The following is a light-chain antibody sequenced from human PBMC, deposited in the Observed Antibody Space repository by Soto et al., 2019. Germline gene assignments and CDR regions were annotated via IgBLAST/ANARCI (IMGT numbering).Light chain of an antibody. V-gene: IGLV2-11*01. CDR1: SSDVGSYNY. CDR3: CSYAGSYSYA. Sequence: QSALTQPASVSGSPGQSITISCTGTSSDVGSYNYVAWYQQFPGKTPKLMIYDVNKRPSGVPDRFSGSKSGSTASLTISGLQAEDEADYYCCSYAGSYSYAFATGTKLTVL. CDR2: DVN. J-gene: IGLJ1*01.